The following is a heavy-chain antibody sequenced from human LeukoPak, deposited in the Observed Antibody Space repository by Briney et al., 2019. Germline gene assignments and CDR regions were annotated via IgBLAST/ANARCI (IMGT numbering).Heavy chain of an antibody. CDR1: GRSFSGYY. J-gene: IGHJ6*02. V-gene: IGHV4-34*01. CDR3: ARDLIAVVPAANIDYYYYGMDV. Sequence: SETLSLTCAVYGRSFSGYYWSWIRQPPGKGLEWIGEINHSGSTNYNPSLKSRVTISVDTSKNQFSLKLSSVTAADTAVYYCARDLIAVVPAANIDYYYYGMDVWGQGTTVTVSS. CDR2: INHSGST. D-gene: IGHD2-2*01.